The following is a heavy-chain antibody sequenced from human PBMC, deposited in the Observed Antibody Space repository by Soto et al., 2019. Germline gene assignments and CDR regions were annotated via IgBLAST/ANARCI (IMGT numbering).Heavy chain of an antibody. J-gene: IGHJ5*02. CDR3: ARGYRLHPSGGFDP. D-gene: IGHD4-4*01. CDR1: GGTFRSYA. CDR2: IIPIFGTA. Sequence: QVQLVQSGAEVKKPGSSVKVSCNASGGTFRSYAISWVRQAPGQGLEWMGGIIPIFGTANYAQKFQGRVTSNADESTSTAYMELSSLRSEDTAVYYCARGYRLHPSGGFDPWGQGTLVTVSS. V-gene: IGHV1-69*01.